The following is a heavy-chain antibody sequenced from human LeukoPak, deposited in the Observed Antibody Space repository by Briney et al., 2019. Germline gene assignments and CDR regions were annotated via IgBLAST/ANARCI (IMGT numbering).Heavy chain of an antibody. CDR2: ISGSGSGGST. CDR3: AKSSPPPLRY. J-gene: IGHJ4*02. Sequence: QPGGSLRLSCAASGFTFSSYAMSWVRQAPRKGLEWVSAISGSGSGGSTYYADSVKGRFTISRDNSKNTLYLQMNSLRAEDTAVYYCAKSSPPPLRYWGQGTLVTVSS. CDR1: GFTFSSYA. V-gene: IGHV3-23*01.